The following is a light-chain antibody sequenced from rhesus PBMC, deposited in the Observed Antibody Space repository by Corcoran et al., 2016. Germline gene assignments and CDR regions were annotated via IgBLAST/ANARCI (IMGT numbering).Light chain of an antibody. CDR2: AAS. CDR1: QGISSW. CDR3: QQHNSYPPT. V-gene: IGKV1-33*02. J-gene: IGKJ3*01. Sequence: DIQMTQSPSSLSASVGDRVTITCQASQGISSWLAWYQQRPGKAPKLLIYAASSLQTGVPSRFGGSGSGTDFTLTISSLQPEDFATYYCQQHNSYPPTFGPGTKLDIK.